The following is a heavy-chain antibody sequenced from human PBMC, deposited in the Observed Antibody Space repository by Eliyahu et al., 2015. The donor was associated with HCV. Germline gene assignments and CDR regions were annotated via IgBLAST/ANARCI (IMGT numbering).Heavy chain of an antibody. Sequence: EVQLVESGGGLIQPGGSLRLSXXASGFXXSXXYMSWVRQAPGKGLXWVSVIYSGGSTYYADSVKGRFTISRDNSKNTLYLQMNSLRAEDTAVYYCARDWGYGDSGVDAFDIWGQXTMVTVSS. D-gene: IGHD4-17*01. CDR2: IYSGGST. V-gene: IGHV3-53*01. CDR1: GFXXSXXY. CDR3: ARDWGYGDSGVDAFDI. J-gene: IGHJ3*02.